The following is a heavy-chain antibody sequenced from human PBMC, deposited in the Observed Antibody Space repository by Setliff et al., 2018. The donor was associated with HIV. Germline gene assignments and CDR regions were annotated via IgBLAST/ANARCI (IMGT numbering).Heavy chain of an antibody. CDR1: GVTFSNCS. Sequence: SVKVSCKASGVTFSNCSISWVRQAPGQGLEWMGGIIPIFGTANYAQKVQGRVTLTTDTSTNTAYMELRSLRSDDAAVYYCAKTTPQPHYYYYVDVWGKGTTVTVSS. CDR2: IIPIFGTA. J-gene: IGHJ6*03. CDR3: AKTTPQPHYYYYVDV. D-gene: IGHD4-17*01. V-gene: IGHV1-69*05.